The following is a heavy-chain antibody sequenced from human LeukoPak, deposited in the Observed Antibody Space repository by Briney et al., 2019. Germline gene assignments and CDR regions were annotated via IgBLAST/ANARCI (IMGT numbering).Heavy chain of an antibody. Sequence: GGSLRLSCAASGFTFDDYAMHWVRQAPGKGLEWVSGISWNSGSIGYADSVKGRFTISRDNAKNSLYLQMNSLRAEDMALYYCAKARSGHEWEPILDYWGQGTLVTVSS. CDR3: AKARSGHEWEPILDY. CDR1: GFTFDDYA. V-gene: IGHV3-9*03. J-gene: IGHJ4*02. D-gene: IGHD1-26*01. CDR2: ISWNSGSI.